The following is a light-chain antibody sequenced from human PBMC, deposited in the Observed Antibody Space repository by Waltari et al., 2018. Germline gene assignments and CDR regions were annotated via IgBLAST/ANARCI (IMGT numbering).Light chain of an antibody. V-gene: IGKV3D-15*01. J-gene: IGKJ1*01. CDR2: GTS. CDR3: QQYDYWPWT. Sequence: EIVLTQSPATLSLSPGESATLSCRASQNLRSTFAWFQQKPGQPPRLLIYGTSTRAAGIPARFSGSGSGTDFSLTISSLQPEDFATYYCQQYDYWPWTFGQGTRME. CDR1: QNLRST.